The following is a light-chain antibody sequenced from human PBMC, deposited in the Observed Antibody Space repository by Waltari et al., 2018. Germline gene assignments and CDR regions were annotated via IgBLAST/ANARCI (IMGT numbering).Light chain of an antibody. Sequence: DIVLTQSPGTLYLSPGERTTLFCRASQSVARTIAWYQQKPGQAPRLLIYGTSSRATGIPDRFSGSGSGTDFSLTINRLEPEDFAVYYCQHYVRLPATFGQGTKVEIK. CDR3: QHYVRLPAT. CDR2: GTS. CDR1: QSVART. J-gene: IGKJ1*01. V-gene: IGKV3-20*01.